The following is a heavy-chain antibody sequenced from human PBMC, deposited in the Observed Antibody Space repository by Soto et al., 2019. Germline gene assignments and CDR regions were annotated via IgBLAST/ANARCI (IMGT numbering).Heavy chain of an antibody. V-gene: IGHV3-23*01. CDR3: ANVPLARRYFDY. CDR2: ISGNSGNT. CDR1: CGTISNST. Sequence: GSLRLTCAASCGTISNSTWNCLGHPPAEELEWVSSISGNSGNTYFADSVKGRFTISRDNSKNTLYLQLNSLIAYDTVVYYCANVPLARRYFDYWGQGTLVTVSS. D-gene: IGHD3-16*02. J-gene: IGHJ4*02.